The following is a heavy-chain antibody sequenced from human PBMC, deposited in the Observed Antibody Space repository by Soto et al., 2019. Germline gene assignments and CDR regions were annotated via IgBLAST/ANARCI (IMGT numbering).Heavy chain of an antibody. J-gene: IGHJ6*02. CDR1: GYTFISYA. CDR2: INTGNGNT. CDR3: ATAEGTVTTGWYGLDV. V-gene: IGHV1-3*04. D-gene: IGHD4-17*01. Sequence: QVQVMQSGAEVKKPGASVKVSCMTSGYTFISYALNWVRQAPGQRLEWMGRINTGNGNTDYSQRFQGRIIITRGTSATTTYMELTSLRPEDTAVYYCATAEGTVTTGWYGLDVWGQGTTVTVSS.